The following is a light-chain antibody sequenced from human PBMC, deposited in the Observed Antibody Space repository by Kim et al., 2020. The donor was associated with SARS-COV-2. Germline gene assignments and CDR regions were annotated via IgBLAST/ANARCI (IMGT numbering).Light chain of an antibody. CDR3: SVWDGSLNGAI. CDR2: GYN. Sequence: GQTVTISCSRSGSNSGSNSKNWYQQRPGTAPKLLIFGYNQRPSGIPDRFSGSMSGASASLAISGLQSEDAADYYCSVWDGSLNGAIFGGGTQLTVL. CDR1: GSNSGSNS. J-gene: IGLJ2*01. V-gene: IGLV1-44*01.